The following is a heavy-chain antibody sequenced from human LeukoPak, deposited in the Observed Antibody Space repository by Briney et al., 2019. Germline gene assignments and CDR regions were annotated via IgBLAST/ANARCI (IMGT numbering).Heavy chain of an antibody. CDR2: ISYDGSNK. J-gene: IGHJ4*02. CDR1: GFTFSSYA. Sequence: GGSLRLSCAASGFTFSSYAMHWVRQAPGKGLEWVAVISYDGSNKYYADSVKGRFTISRDNSKNTLYLQMNSLRAEDMASYYCAKGTDYDFWSGYLDWGQGTVVTVSS. V-gene: IGHV3-30-3*01. D-gene: IGHD3-3*01. CDR3: AKGTDYDFWSGYLD.